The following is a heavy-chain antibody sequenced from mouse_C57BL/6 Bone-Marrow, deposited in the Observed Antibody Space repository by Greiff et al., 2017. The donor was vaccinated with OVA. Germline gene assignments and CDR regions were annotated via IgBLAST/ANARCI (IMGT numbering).Heavy chain of an antibody. Sequence: EVMLVESGGGLVQSGRSLRLSCATSGFTFSDFYMEWVRQAPGKGLEWIAASRNKANDYTTEYSASVKGRFIVSRDTSQSILYLQMNALRAEDTAIYYCARDETWGQGTLVTVSA. J-gene: IGHJ3*01. V-gene: IGHV7-1*01. CDR3: ARDET. CDR2: SRNKANDYTT. CDR1: GFTFSDFY.